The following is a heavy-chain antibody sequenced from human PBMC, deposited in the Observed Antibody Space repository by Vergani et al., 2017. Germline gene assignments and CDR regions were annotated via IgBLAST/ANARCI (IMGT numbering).Heavy chain of an antibody. V-gene: IGHV1-69*02. CDR2: IIPILGIA. Sequence: QVQLVQSGAEVKKPGSSVKVSCKASGGTFSSYTISWVRQAPGQGLEWMGRIIPILGIANYAQKFQGRVTITADKSTSTAYMELSSLRSEDTAVYYSAKAGYCSSTSCASAEXFQHWGQGTLVTVSS. CDR1: GGTFSSYT. CDR3: AKAGYCSSTSCASAEXFQH. D-gene: IGHD2-2*01. J-gene: IGHJ1*01.